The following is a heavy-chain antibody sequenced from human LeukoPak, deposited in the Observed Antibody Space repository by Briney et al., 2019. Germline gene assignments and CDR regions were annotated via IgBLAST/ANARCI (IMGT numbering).Heavy chain of an antibody. CDR1: GDPISSSSFY. Sequence: SETLSLTCTVSGDPISSSSFYWGWIRQPPGKGLEWIGSVYYSGSTYYNPSLKSRVTISVDTSKNQFSLKLSSVTAADTAVYYCARARRFCNSANCFQWFDPWGQGTLVTVSS. D-gene: IGHD2-2*01. CDR2: VYYSGST. V-gene: IGHV4-39*07. CDR3: ARARRFCNSANCFQWFDP. J-gene: IGHJ5*02.